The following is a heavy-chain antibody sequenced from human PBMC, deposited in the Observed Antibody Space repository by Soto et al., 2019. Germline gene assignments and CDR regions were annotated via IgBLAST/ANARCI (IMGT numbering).Heavy chain of an antibody. CDR1: GYSFTSYW. CDR3: ASQIATATVTDYYYYGMDV. J-gene: IGHJ6*02. D-gene: IGHD4-4*01. V-gene: IGHV5-10-1*01. Sequence: RGESLKISCKGSGYSFTSYWISWVRQMPGKGLEWMGRIDPSDSYTNYSPSFQGHVTISADKSISTAYLQWSSLKASDTAMYYCASQIATATVTDYYYYGMDVWGQGTTVTVSS. CDR2: IDPSDSYT.